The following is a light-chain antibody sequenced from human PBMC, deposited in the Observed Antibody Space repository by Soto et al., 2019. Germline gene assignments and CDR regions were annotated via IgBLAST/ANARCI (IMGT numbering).Light chain of an antibody. CDR3: QQYNSYSLT. J-gene: IGKJ3*01. CDR1: QSISSW. V-gene: IGKV1-5*03. CDR2: KAS. Sequence: DIQMTQSPSTLPASVGDRVTITCRASQSISSWLAWYQQKPGKAPKILIYKASSLESGVPSRFSGSGSGTEFTLTISSLQPDDFATYYCQQYNSYSLTFGPGTKVDIK.